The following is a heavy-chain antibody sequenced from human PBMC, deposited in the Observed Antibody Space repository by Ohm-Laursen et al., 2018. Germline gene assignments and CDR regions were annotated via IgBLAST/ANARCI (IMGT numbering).Heavy chain of an antibody. D-gene: IGHD2-15*01. V-gene: IGHV1-69*05. Sequence: SSVKVSCKAPGGTFSNYAISWVRQAPGQGLEYLGGIIPIFGTPDYAQSFQGRVTITTDDSTSTAYMELSSLRSEDTAIYYCVRGCLGGSCYTFDYWGQGTLLTVSS. CDR3: VRGCLGGSCYTFDY. J-gene: IGHJ4*02. CDR1: GGTFSNYA. CDR2: IIPIFGTP.